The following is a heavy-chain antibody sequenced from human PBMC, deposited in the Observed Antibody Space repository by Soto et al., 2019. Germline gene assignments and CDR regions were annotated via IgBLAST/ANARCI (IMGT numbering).Heavy chain of an antibody. D-gene: IGHD2-21*01. V-gene: IGHV4-4*02. CDR1: GGSVSSSNW. Sequence: QVQLQESGPGLVKPSGTLSLTCAVSGGSVSSSNWWSWVRQSPGKGLEWMGEIYHSGSAHYNPSPKNRAPLSLVKSKKQFSLRLTSVTAADTAVYYCARVPGVVVSSDDAFDIWGPGTRVIVSS. CDR2: IYHSGSA. CDR3: ARVPGVVVSSDDAFDI. J-gene: IGHJ3*02.